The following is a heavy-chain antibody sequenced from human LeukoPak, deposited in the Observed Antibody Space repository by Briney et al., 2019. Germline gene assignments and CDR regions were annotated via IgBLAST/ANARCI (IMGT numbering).Heavy chain of an antibody. CDR3: ALNYGAYLRPPFDA. D-gene: IGHD4/OR15-4a*01. CDR2: ITGGADST. V-gene: IGHV3-23*01. CDR1: GFTFNNYP. J-gene: IGHJ4*02. Sequence: GGSLRLSCAGSGFTFNNYPISWVRQTPGKGLEWVSAITGGADSTYYADSVKGRFTISRDNSRNTLFLEMSSLRAEDTAIYYCALNYGAYLRPPFDAWGPGTLVTVSS.